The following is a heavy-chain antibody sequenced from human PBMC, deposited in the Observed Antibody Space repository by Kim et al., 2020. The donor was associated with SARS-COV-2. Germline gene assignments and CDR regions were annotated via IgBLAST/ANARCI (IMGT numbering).Heavy chain of an antibody. V-gene: IGHV4-39*01. J-gene: IGHJ4*02. D-gene: IGHD3-10*01. CDR3: ARHPRATMVRGGYFDY. Sequence: LSGRVTISVDTSKNQFSLKLSSVTAADTAVYYCARHPRATMVRGGYFDYWGQGTLVTVSS.